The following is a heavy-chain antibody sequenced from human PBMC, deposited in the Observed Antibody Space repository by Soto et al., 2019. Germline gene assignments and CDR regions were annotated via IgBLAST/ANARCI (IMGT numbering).Heavy chain of an antibody. D-gene: IGHD2-15*01. CDR2: IWYDGSNK. J-gene: IGHJ3*02. V-gene: IGHV3-33*01. Sequence: GGSLRLSCAASGFTFSSYGMHWVRQAPGKGLEWVAVIWYDGSNKYYADSVKGRFTISRDNSKNTLYLQMNSLRAEDTAVYYCARGSCSGGSCYRGNAFDIWGQGTMVTVSS. CDR1: GFTFSSYG. CDR3: ARGSCSGGSCYRGNAFDI.